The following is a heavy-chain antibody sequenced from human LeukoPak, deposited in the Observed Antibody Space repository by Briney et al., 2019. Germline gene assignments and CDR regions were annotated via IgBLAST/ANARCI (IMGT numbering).Heavy chain of an antibody. D-gene: IGHD1-14*01. CDR1: GGSISSYY. CDR3: ARRPLTTGFPGIDY. Sequence: SETLSLTCTVSGGSISSYYWSWIRQPPGKGLERIGYIYYSGRTNYNPSLKSRVTISVDTSKNRFSLRLTSVTAADTAVYYCARRPLTTGFPGIDYWGQGTLVTVSS. CDR2: IYYSGRT. V-gene: IGHV4-59*12. J-gene: IGHJ4*02.